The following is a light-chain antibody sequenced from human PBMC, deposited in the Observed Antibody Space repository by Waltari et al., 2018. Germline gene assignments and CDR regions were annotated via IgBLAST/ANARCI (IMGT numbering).Light chain of an antibody. CDR1: QTVLYRSNNKIY. CDR3: QQYCCAPLT. Sequence: DIVFTQSPDYLAVSLGGGDSINRQSSQTVLYRSNNKIYLDWYQQKPGQPPKLLIHWAGIRDSGVPDRFSGSGSGTEFSLTISSLQAEDVAVYYCQQYCCAPLTFGGGTKVDIK. V-gene: IGKV4-1*01. CDR2: WAG. J-gene: IGKJ4*01.